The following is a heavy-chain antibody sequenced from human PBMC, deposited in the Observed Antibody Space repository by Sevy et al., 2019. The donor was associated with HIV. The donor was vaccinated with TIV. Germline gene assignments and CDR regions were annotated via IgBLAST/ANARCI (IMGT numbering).Heavy chain of an antibody. D-gene: IGHD3-16*02. CDR3: AKDFENMITFGGVIVNYFDY. Sequence: GGSLRLSCAASGFTFSSYAMSWVRQAPGKGLEWVSAISGSGGSTYYADSVKGRFTISRDNSKNTLYLQMNSLRAEDTAVYDCAKDFENMITFGGVIVNYFDYWGQGTLVTVSS. V-gene: IGHV3-23*01. CDR2: ISGSGGST. CDR1: GFTFSSYA. J-gene: IGHJ4*02.